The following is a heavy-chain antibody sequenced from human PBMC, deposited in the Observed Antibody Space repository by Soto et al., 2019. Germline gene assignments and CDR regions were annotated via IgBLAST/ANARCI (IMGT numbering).Heavy chain of an antibody. D-gene: IGHD3-10*01. CDR1: VYTFTSYA. J-gene: IGHJ4*02. CDR3: ARDLAFGLSDY. V-gene: IGHV1-3*01. CDR2: INAGNGNT. Sequence: QVHLVQSGAEVKKPGASVKVSCKASVYTFTSYAMYWVRQAPGQRLEWMGWINAGNGNTKYSQKFQGRVTITRDTSSSTAYMELSSMRSEDTAVYYCARDLAFGLSDYWGQGTLVTVSS.